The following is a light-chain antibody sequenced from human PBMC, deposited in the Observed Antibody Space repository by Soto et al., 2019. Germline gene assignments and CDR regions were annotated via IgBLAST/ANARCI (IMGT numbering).Light chain of an antibody. CDR1: QSITDW. CDR2: KAS. CDR3: QQYNTYPLT. V-gene: IGKV1-5*03. J-gene: IGKJ4*01. Sequence: DIQMTQSPSTLSASVGDRVSITCRASQSITDWLAWYQQKPGKAPKLLIYKASGLESGVPSRFSGSGYGTEFTLTISSRQPDDSATYYCQQYNTYPLTFGGGTKVEIK.